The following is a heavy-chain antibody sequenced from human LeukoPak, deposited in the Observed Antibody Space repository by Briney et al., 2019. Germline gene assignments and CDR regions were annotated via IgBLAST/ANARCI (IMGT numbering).Heavy chain of an antibody. J-gene: IGHJ4*02. CDR1: GGSISSGGYY. D-gene: IGHD6-6*01. CDR2: IYHSGST. V-gene: IGHV4-30-2*01. Sequence: SETLSLTCTVSGGSISSGGYYWSWIRQPPGKGLEWIGYIYHSGSTYYNPSLKSRVTISVDRSKNQFSLKLSSVTAADTAVYYCARGRYSSSFYFDYWGQGTLVTVSS. CDR3: ARGRYSSSFYFDY.